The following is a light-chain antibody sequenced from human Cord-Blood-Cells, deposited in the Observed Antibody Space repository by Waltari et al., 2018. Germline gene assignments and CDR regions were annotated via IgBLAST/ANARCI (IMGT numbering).Light chain of an antibody. CDR1: SSDVGGYND. J-gene: IGLJ1*01. CDR3: CSYAGSYTDV. Sequence: QSALPQPRSVSGSPGQSVTISCTGTSSDVGGYNDVSWYQQHPGKAPQLIIYDVSKRPSGVPDRFSGSKSGNTASLTISGLQAEDEADYYCCSYAGSYTDVFGTGTKVTVL. CDR2: DVS. V-gene: IGLV2-11*01.